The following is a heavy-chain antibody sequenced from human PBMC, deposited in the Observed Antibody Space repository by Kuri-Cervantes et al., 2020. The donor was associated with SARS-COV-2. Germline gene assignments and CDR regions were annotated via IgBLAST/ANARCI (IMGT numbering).Heavy chain of an antibody. CDR3: ARDWSRDGYNSFDY. CDR2: ISAYNGNT. J-gene: IGHJ4*02. D-gene: IGHD5-24*01. Sequence: ASVKVSCKASGYTFTSYGISWVRQAPGQGLEWMGWISAYNGNTNYAQKLQGRVTMTTDTSTSTAYMELRSLRSDDTAVYYCARDWSRDGYNSFDYWGQGTLVTVSS. CDR1: GYTFTSYG. V-gene: IGHV1-18*01.